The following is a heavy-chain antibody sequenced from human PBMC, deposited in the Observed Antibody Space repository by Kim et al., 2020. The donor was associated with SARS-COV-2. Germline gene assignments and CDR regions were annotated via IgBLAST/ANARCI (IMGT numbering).Heavy chain of an antibody. CDR2: ISSSSSYI. J-gene: IGHJ4*02. D-gene: IGHD5-18*01. CDR3: ASNPGRGYSYGWDTGY. CDR1: GFTFSSYS. Sequence: GGSLRLSCAASGFTFSSYSMNWVRQAPGKGLEWVSSISSSSSYIYYADSVKGRFTISRDNAKNSLYLQMNSLRAEDTAVYYCASNPGRGYSYGWDTGYWGQGTLVTVSS. V-gene: IGHV3-21*01.